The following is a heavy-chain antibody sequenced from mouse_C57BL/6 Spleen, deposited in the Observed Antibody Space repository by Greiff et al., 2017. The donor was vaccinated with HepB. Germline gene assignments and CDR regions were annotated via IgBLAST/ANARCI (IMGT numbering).Heavy chain of an antibody. J-gene: IGHJ2*01. CDR2: INYDGSST. CDR3: ARDRDYYGSSYLDY. D-gene: IGHD1-1*01. Sequence: EVKVVESEGGLVQPGSSMKLSCTASGFTFSDYYMAWVRQVPEKGLEWVANINYDGSSTYYLDSLKSRFIISRDNAKNILYLQMSSLKSEDTATYYCARDRDYYGSSYLDYWGQGTTLTVSS. V-gene: IGHV5-16*01. CDR1: GFTFSDYY.